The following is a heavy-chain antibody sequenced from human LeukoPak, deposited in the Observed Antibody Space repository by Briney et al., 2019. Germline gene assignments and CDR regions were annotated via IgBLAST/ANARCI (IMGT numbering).Heavy chain of an antibody. Sequence: VSVKVSCKVSGYTFIENYIHWVRQAPGQGLEWMGLINPHTGAANYSQKFQGRVTMTRDTSISTAYMHLTRLKFDDTAVYYCARGKSGYSPWGQGTPVTVSS. V-gene: IGHV1-2*02. J-gene: IGHJ4*02. CDR1: GYTFIENY. CDR2: INPHTGAA. CDR3: ARGKSGYSP. D-gene: IGHD3-3*01.